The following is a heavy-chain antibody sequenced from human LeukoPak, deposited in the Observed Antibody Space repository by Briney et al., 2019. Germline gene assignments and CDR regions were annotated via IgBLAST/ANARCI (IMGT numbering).Heavy chain of an antibody. V-gene: IGHV3-23*01. D-gene: IGHD6-13*01. CDR1: GFTFSSYA. Sequence: PGGSPRLSCAASGFTFSSYAMSWVRQAPGKGLERVSAISGSGGSTYYADSVKGRFTISRDNSKNTLYLQMNSLRAEDTAVYYCAKDVSRQLDAFDIWGQGTMVTVSS. CDR3: AKDVSRQLDAFDI. CDR2: ISGSGGST. J-gene: IGHJ3*02.